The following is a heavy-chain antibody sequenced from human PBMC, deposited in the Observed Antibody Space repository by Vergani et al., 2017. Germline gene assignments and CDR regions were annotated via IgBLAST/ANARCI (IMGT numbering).Heavy chain of an antibody. CDR3: AKDSTGLVDILTGPFDY. Sequence: EVQLLESGGGLVQPGGSLRLSCAASGFTFSSYAMSWVRQAPGKGLEWVSAISGSGGSTYYAASVKGRFTISRDNSKNTLYLQMNSLRAEDTAVYYCAKDSTGLVDILTGPFDYWGQGTLVTVSS. D-gene: IGHD3-9*01. CDR2: ISGSGGST. J-gene: IGHJ4*02. V-gene: IGHV3-23*01. CDR1: GFTFSSYA.